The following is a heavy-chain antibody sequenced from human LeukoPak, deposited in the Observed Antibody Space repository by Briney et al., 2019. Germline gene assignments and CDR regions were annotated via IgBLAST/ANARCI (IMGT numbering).Heavy chain of an antibody. CDR3: AKDTIFGVGNPFDP. CDR2: ISGSGGST. V-gene: IGHV3-23*01. D-gene: IGHD3-3*01. J-gene: IGHJ5*02. CDR1: GFTFSSYA. Sequence: PGGSLRLSCAASGFTFSSYAMSWVRPAPGKGLEWVLAISGSGGSTYYADSVKGRFTISRDNSKNTLYLQMNSLRAEDTAVYYCAKDTIFGVGNPFDPWGQGTLVTVSS.